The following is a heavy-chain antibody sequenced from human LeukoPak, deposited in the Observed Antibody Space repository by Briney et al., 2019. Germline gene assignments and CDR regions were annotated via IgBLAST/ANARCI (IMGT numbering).Heavy chain of an antibody. J-gene: IGHJ4*02. V-gene: IGHV3-53*01. Sequence: PGGSLRLSCAASGFSVSSNYMSWVRQAPGQGLECVSGIYSVGDTYYSDSVKGRFTIFRETFKNTVQLQMNSLRAEDTAVYYCASASFYDSTSYGCDFWGQGTLVTVSS. CDR1: GFSVSSNY. CDR3: ASASFYDSTSYGCDF. CDR2: IYSVGDT. D-gene: IGHD3-22*01.